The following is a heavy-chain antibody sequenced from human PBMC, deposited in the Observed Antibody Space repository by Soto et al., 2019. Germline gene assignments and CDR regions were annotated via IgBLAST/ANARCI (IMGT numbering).Heavy chain of an antibody. CDR2: INHSGST. J-gene: IGHJ2*01. V-gene: IGHV4-34*01. CDR1: GGSFSPYF. D-gene: IGHD6-19*01. CDR3: ARLASGWQYYYFDF. Sequence: QVQLQQWGAGLLKPSETLSLTCAVYGGSFSPYFWSWIRQPPGKGLEWIGEINHSGSTNYNPSLTRLATLSVDTSMNQVSLKLTSVTAADTAVYYCARLASGWQYYYFDFWGRGTPVTVSS.